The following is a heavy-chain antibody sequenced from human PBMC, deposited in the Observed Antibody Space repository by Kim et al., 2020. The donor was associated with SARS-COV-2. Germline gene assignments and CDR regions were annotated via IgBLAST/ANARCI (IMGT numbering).Heavy chain of an antibody. V-gene: IGHV4-34*01. Sequence: SETLSLTCAVSGGSFSGYYWSWIRQSPRKGLEWVGEISHDGTTSYNPSLKSRVNISIDTSKKHFSLDLKSVTAADMAMYFCARGGNMYRGLPFVYWGQGT. CDR1: GGSFSGYY. J-gene: IGHJ4*02. CDR3: ARGGNMYRGLPFVY. D-gene: IGHD3-10*01. CDR2: ISHDGTT.